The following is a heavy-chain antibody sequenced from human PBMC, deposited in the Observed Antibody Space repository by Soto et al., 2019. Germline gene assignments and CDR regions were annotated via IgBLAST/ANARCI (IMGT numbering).Heavy chain of an antibody. V-gene: IGHV3-21*01. CDR2: ISSGSSYI. CDR3: ARDILSGGAYPDS. Sequence: GGSLRLSCAASGFTFSSYTMNWVRQAPGKGLEWISSISSGSSYIYYAGSVKGRFTISRDNAKNSLFLQMNSLRADDTAVYYCARDILSGGAYPDSWGQGTKVTGSS. J-gene: IGHJ5*01. D-gene: IGHD3-10*01. CDR1: GFTFSSYT.